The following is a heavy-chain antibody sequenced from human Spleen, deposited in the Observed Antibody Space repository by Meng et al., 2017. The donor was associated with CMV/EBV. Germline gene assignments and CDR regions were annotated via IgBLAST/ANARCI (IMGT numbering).Heavy chain of an antibody. CDR2: INHSGST. J-gene: IGHJ6*02. CDR1: GGSFSGYY. Sequence: SETLSLTCAVYGGSFSGYYWSWIRQPPGKGLEWIGEINHSGSTNYNPSLKSRVTISVDTSKNQFSLKLTSVTAADTAVYYCARGHPFWSGYYPYYYGMDVWGQGTTVTVSS. CDR3: ARGHPFWSGYYPYYYGMDV. V-gene: IGHV4-34*01. D-gene: IGHD3-3*01.